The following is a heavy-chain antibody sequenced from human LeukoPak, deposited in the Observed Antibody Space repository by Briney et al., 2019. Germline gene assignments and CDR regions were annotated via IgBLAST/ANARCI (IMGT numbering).Heavy chain of an antibody. CDR3: ARVGYCTNGVCSGDLQH. D-gene: IGHD2-8*01. Sequence: ASVKVSCKAPGYTFTSYAMHWVRQAPGQRLEWMGWINAGNGNTKYSQKFQGRVTITRDTSASTAYMELSSLRSEDTAVYYCARVGYCTNGVCSGDLQHWGQGTLVTVSS. J-gene: IGHJ1*01. CDR2: INAGNGNT. V-gene: IGHV1-3*01. CDR1: GYTFTSYA.